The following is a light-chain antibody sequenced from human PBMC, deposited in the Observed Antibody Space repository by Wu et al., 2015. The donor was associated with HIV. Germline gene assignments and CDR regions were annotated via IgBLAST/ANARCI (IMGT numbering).Light chain of an antibody. V-gene: IGKV3-11*01. J-gene: IGKJ2*01. CDR3: QQYNSLRYT. CDR1: QSVSSY. CDR2: DAS. Sequence: EIVLTQSPATLSLSPGERATLSCRASQSVSSYLAWYQQKPGQAPRLRIYDASNRATGIPARFSGSGSGTDFTLTISSLEPEDFAVYYCQQYNSLRYTFGQGTKLEIK.